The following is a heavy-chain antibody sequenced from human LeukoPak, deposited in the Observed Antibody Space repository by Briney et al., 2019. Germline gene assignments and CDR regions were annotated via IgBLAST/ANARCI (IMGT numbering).Heavy chain of an antibody. CDR1: GGSISSSSYY. J-gene: IGHJ1*01. V-gene: IGHV4-39*07. CDR3: ARVEVVVTSEYFQH. Sequence: PSETPSLTCTVSGGSISSSSYYWGWIRQPPGKGLEWIGSIYYSGSTYYNPSLKSRVTISVDTSKNQFSLKLSSVTAADTAVYYCARVEVVVTSEYFQHWGQGTLVTVSS. CDR2: IYYSGST. D-gene: IGHD3-22*01.